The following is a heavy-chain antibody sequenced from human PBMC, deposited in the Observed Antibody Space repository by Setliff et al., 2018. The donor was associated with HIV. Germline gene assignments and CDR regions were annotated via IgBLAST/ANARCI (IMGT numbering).Heavy chain of an antibody. Sequence: PSETLSLTCTVSGGSISSHYWSWIRQPPGKGLEWIGSIYYSGSTNYNPSLKSRVTISVDTSKNQFSLKLSSVTAADTAVYYCARERITMIVVVNPGDYWGQGTLVTVSS. CDR2: IYYSGST. CDR1: GGSISSHY. CDR3: ARERITMIVVVNPGDY. J-gene: IGHJ4*02. V-gene: IGHV4-59*11. D-gene: IGHD3-22*01.